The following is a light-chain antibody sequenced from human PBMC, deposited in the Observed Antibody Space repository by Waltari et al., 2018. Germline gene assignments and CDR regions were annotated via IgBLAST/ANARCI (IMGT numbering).Light chain of an antibody. V-gene: IGKV3-15*01. CDR1: QSVSSK. J-gene: IGKJ2*01. CDR2: GSS. Sequence: EMVMTQSPANLSVSPGERATLSCRASQSVSSKLAWYQQKPGQAPRLLIYGSSTRATGIPARFSGSGSVTEFTLTISSLQSEDFAVYYCQQYNNWPPHTFGQGTKLEIK. CDR3: QQYNNWPPHT.